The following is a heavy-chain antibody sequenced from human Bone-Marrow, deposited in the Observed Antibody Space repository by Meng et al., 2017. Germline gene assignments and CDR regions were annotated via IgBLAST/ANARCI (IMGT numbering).Heavy chain of an antibody. CDR1: GFTFDDYA. J-gene: IGHJ4*02. Sequence: SLKISCAASGFTFDDYAMHWVRQAPGKGLEWVSGISWNSGSIGYADSVKGRFTISRDNAKNSLYLQMNSLRAEDSAVYYCARGGIRVVWGRLSYFDYWGQGTLVTVSS. CDR3: ARGGIRVVWGRLSYFDY. V-gene: IGHV3-9*01. D-gene: IGHD2-2*01. CDR2: ISWNSGSI.